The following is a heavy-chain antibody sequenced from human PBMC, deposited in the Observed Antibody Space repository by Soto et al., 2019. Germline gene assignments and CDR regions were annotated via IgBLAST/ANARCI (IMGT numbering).Heavy chain of an antibody. CDR3: ARGMEEYCSGGSCYSPRWFDP. CDR1: GGTFSSYA. D-gene: IGHD2-15*01. CDR2: IIPIFGTA. Sequence: QVQLVQSGAEVKKPGSSVKVSCKASGGTFSSYAISWVRQAPGQGLEWMGGIIPIFGTANYAQKFQGSVTITADESTSTAYMELSSLRSEDTAVYYCARGMEEYCSGGSCYSPRWFDPWGQGTLVTVS. J-gene: IGHJ5*02. V-gene: IGHV1-69*01.